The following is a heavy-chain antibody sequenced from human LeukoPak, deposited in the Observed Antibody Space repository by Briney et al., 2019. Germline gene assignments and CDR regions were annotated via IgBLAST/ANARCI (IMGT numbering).Heavy chain of an antibody. D-gene: IGHD2-21*02. V-gene: IGHV3-11*01. CDR1: GFTFSDYY. CDR2: ISSSGSTI. Sequence: GGSLRLSCAASGFTFSDYYMSWIRQAPGKGLEWVSYISSSGSTIYYADSVKGRFTISRDNAKNSLYLQMNSLRAEDTAVYYRARGTAYCGGDCYSPSAFFDYWGQGTLVTVSS. CDR3: ARGTAYCGGDCYSPSAFFDY. J-gene: IGHJ4*02.